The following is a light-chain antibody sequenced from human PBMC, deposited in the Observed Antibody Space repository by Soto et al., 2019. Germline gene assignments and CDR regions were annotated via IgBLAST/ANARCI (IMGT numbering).Light chain of an antibody. V-gene: IGKV3-15*01. CDR2: GAS. J-gene: IGKJ5*01. CDR1: QSVSIN. CDR3: QQYDNWPPIT. Sequence: ELVMTQSPATLSLSPGESASLSCRASQSVSINLAWYQQKPGQAPSLLIYGASTRATGIPARFSGSGSGTEFTLTISSLQSEDFAVYYCQQYDNWPPITFGQGTRLEIK.